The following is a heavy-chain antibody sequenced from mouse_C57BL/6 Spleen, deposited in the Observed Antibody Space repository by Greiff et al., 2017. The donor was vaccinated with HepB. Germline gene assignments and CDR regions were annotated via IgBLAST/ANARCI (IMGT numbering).Heavy chain of an antibody. V-gene: IGHV5-17*01. CDR2: ISSGSSTI. CDR3: ARGYYGSSSGFDY. CDR1: GFTFSDYG. D-gene: IGHD1-1*01. J-gene: IGHJ2*01. Sequence: EVKLQESGGGLVKPGGSLKLSCAASGFTFSDYGMHWVRQAPEKGLEWVAYISSGSSTIYYADTVKGRFTISRDNAKNTLFLQMTSLRSEDTAMYYCARGYYGSSSGFDYWGQGTTLTVSS.